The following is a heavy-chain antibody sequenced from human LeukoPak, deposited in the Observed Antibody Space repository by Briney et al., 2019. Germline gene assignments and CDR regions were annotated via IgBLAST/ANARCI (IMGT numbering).Heavy chain of an antibody. CDR2: IIPIFGTA. CDR3: VRSYCSGGSCYSMDY. J-gene: IGHJ4*02. Sequence: GASVKVSCKASGGTFSSYAISWVRQAPGQGLEWMGGIIPIFGTANYAQKFQGRVTITADESTSTAYMELSSLRSEDTAVYYCVRSYCSGGSCYSMDYWGQGTLVTVSS. CDR1: GGTFSSYA. D-gene: IGHD2-15*01. V-gene: IGHV1-69*13.